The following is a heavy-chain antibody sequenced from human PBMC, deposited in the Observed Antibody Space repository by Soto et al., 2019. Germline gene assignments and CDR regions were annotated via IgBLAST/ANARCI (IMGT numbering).Heavy chain of an antibody. Sequence: SETLSLTCTVSGGSISSYYWSWIRQPPGKGLEWIGYIYYSGSTNYNPSLKSRVTISVDTSKNQFSLKLSSVTAADTAVYYCARCYGSGSSYYYYYGMDVWGQGTTVTVSS. D-gene: IGHD3-10*01. V-gene: IGHV4-59*12. J-gene: IGHJ6*02. CDR3: ARCYGSGSSYYYYYGMDV. CDR1: GGSISSYY. CDR2: IYYSGST.